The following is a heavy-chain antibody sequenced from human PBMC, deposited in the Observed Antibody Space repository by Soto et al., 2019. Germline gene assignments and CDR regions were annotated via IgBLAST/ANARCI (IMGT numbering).Heavy chain of an antibody. CDR1: GFTFGDYA. D-gene: IGHD6-13*01. CDR3: TTAGYSSSWYVVDV. J-gene: IGHJ6*02. Sequence: GGSLRLSCTASGFTFGDYAMSWVRQAPGKGLEWVGFIRSKAYGGTTEYAASVKGRFTISRDDSKSIAYLQMNSLKTEDTAVYYCTTAGYSSSWYVVDVWGQGTPVTVYS. CDR2: IRSKAYGGTT. V-gene: IGHV3-49*04.